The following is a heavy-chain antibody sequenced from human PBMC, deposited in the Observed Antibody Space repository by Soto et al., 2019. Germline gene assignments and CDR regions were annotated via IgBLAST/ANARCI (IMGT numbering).Heavy chain of an antibody. J-gene: IGHJ6*03. V-gene: IGHV4-59*08. D-gene: IGHD3-10*01. CDR1: GGSISSYY. Sequence: SETLSLTCTVSGGSISSYYWSWIRQPPGKGLEWIGYIYYSGSTNYNPSLKSRVTISVDTSKNQFSLKLSSVTAADTAVYYCARHRGQYYYMDALGKGTTVTVSS. CDR2: IYYSGST. CDR3: ARHRGQYYYMDA.